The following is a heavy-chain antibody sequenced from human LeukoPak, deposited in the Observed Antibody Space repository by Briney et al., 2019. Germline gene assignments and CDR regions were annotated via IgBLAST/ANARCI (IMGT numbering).Heavy chain of an antibody. CDR1: AFTFTSYS. CDR2: TSGGGGST. Sequence: PGGSLRLSCAAYAFTFTSYSMSWVRQAPGKGREWVASTSGGGGSTYYADSGTGRFTISRDNSKNTLYLQMNSLRAEDTAVYYCAKADSYYYDSSGYYPSHFDYWGQGTLVTVSS. V-gene: IGHV3-23*01. CDR3: AKADSYYYDSSGYYPSHFDY. J-gene: IGHJ4*02. D-gene: IGHD3-22*01.